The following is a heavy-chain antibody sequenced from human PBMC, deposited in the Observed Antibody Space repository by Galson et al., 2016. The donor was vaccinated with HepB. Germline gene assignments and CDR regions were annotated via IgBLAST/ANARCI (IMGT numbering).Heavy chain of an antibody. Sequence: QSGAEVKKAGQSLKISCKGSRDSFSGYWIGWVRQMPGKGLEWMGSIYPADSDARYSPSFQGQVTISVDKSTTTAYLQWRRLKASDTAMYFCARTLDYYGRDAFGIWGQGTMVTVSS. CDR2: IYPADSDA. CDR3: ARTLDYYGRDAFGI. D-gene: IGHD3-10*01. V-gene: IGHV5-51*01. J-gene: IGHJ3*02. CDR1: RDSFSGYW.